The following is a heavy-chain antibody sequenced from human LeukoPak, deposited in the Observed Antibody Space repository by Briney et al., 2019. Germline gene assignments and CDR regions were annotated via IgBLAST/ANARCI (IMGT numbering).Heavy chain of an antibody. D-gene: IGHD5-18*01. Sequence: SGTLSLTCTVSGGSISSGDYYWSWIRQPPGKGLEWIGYIYYSGSTYYNPSLKSRVTISVDTSKNQFSLKLSSVTAADTAVYYCARGSTAMVNYFDYWGQGTLVTVSS. CDR1: GGSISSGDYY. CDR3: ARGSTAMVNYFDY. CDR2: IYYSGST. V-gene: IGHV4-30-4*01. J-gene: IGHJ4*02.